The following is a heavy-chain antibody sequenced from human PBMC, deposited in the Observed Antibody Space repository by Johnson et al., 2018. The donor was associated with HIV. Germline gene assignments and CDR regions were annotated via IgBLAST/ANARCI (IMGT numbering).Heavy chain of an antibody. D-gene: IGHD2-15*01. CDR2: IKSKTDGGTT. J-gene: IGHJ3*02. CDR1: RFSVSSNY. CDR3: TAALRVKGI. V-gene: IGHV3-15*01. Sequence: VQLVESGGNLVRPGGSLRLSCAASRFSVSSNYMTWVRQAPGKGLEWVGRIKSKTDGGTTDYAAPVKGRFTISRDDSKNTLYLQMNSLKTEDTAVYYCTAALRVKGIWGQGTMVTVSS.